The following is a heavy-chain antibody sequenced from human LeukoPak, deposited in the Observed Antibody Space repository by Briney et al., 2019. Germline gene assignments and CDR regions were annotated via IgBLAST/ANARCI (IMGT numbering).Heavy chain of an antibody. CDR2: INPSGGST. V-gene: IGHV1-46*01. J-gene: IGHJ5*02. CDR1: GYTFSSYY. CDR3: AREAVTIFALVRTQTTKRPHRFDP. Sequence: ASVKVSCKTSGYTFSSYYIHWVRQASGQGLEWMGIINPSGGSTNYAQKFQGRVTMTRDMSTSTVYMELSSLRSEDTAVYYCAREAVTIFALVRTQTTKRPHRFDPWGQGTLVTVSS. D-gene: IGHD3-3*01.